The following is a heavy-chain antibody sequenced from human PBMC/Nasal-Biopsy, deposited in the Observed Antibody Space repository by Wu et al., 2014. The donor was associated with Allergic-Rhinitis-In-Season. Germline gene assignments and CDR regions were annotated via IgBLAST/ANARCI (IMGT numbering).Heavy chain of an antibody. J-gene: IGHJ2*01. V-gene: IGHV4-39*02. D-gene: IGHD2-8*01. CDR1: LGSISSSNYY. CDR3: VRDTNGYDWDPRGYWYFDL. CDR2: VYYSGRT. Sequence: TLSLTCSVSLGSISSSNYYWGWMRQSPGKGLEWIGSVYYSGRTSYNPSLKSRITISVDTFQNQLSLNVKSVTAADTAVYFCVRDTNGYDWDPRGYWYFDLWGRGTLVTVSA.